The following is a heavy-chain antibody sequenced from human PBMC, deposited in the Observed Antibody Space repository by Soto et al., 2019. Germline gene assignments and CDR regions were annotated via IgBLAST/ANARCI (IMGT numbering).Heavy chain of an antibody. CDR2: ISSSGST. D-gene: IGHD5-12*01. CDR3: AKGARDVDY. V-gene: IGHV3-23*01. Sequence: EVQLLESGGGLVQPGGSLRLSCAASGFTFSSQTMSWVRQAPGKGLEWVSVISSSGSTSYTDSVEGRFTISKDSSKNTLYLQLNSLRVEDKAVYYCAKGARDVDYWGQGTLVTVSS. J-gene: IGHJ4*02. CDR1: GFTFSSQT.